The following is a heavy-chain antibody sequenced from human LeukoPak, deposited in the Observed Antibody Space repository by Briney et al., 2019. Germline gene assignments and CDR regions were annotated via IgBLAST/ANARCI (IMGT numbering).Heavy chain of an antibody. D-gene: IGHD3-16*01. CDR1: GFTFSSYS. CDR2: ISSSSSYI. V-gene: IGHV3-21*01. CDR3: ARDLYDYVWGSYI. J-gene: IGHJ4*02. Sequence: PGGSRRLSCAVSGFTFSSYSMTWVRQAPGKGLEWVSSISSSSSYIYYADSVKGRFTISRDNAKNSLYLQMNSLRAEDTAVYYSARDLYDYVWGSYIWGQGTLVTVSS.